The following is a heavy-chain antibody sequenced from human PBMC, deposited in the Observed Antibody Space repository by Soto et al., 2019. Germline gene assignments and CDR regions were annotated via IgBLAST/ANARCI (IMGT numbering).Heavy chain of an antibody. J-gene: IGHJ4*02. V-gene: IGHV3-30-3*01. D-gene: IGHD6-13*01. CDR2: ISYDGSNK. CDR3: ARDFEWGGSSWYAFDY. Sequence: QVQLVESGGGVVQPGRSLRLSCAASGFTFSSYAMHWVRQAPGKGLEWVAVISYDGSNKYYADSVKGRFTISRDNSKNTLYLQMNSLRAEDTAVYYCARDFEWGGSSWYAFDYWGQGTLVTVSS. CDR1: GFTFSSYA.